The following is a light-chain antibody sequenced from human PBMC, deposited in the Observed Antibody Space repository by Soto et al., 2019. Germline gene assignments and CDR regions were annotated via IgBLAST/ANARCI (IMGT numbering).Light chain of an antibody. V-gene: IGLV2-23*02. CDR2: EVS. Sequence: QSALPQPASVSGSPGQSITFSCTGTSSDVGSYNLVSWYQHHPAKAPKVMIYEVSKRPSGVSNRFTGSKSRNTASLTISGLQAEDEADYYCCSYAGGNTYVFGTGTKVTVL. CDR3: CSYAGGNTYV. CDR1: SSDVGSYNL. J-gene: IGLJ1*01.